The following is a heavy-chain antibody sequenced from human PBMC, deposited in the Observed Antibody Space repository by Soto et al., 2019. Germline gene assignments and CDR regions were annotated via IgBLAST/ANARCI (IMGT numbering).Heavy chain of an antibody. CDR1: GFSLTTGVG. V-gene: IGHV2-5*01. CDR3: AHRVNMARGPYNYFGP. Sequence: VSGPTLVNPTQTLTLTCSFSGFSLTTGVGVGWIRQPPGKALEWLAIIYWNDEKLYNPSLKTGLTITKDTSKNQVVLTVTDMDPVDTATYYCAHRVNMARGPYNYFGPWGQGTLVTVSS. D-gene: IGHD3-10*01. CDR2: IYWNDEK. J-gene: IGHJ5*02.